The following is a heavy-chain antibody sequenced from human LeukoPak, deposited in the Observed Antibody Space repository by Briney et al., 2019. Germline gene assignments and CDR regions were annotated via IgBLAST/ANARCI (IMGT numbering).Heavy chain of an antibody. CDR3: ARSPTTVVTPPNWFDP. CDR2: MNPNSGNT. J-gene: IGHJ5*02. Sequence: ASVKVPCKASGYTFTSYDINWVRQATGQGLEWMGWMNPNSGNTGYAQKFQGRVTITRNTSISTAYMELSSLRSEDTAVYYCARSPTTVVTPPNWFDPWGQGTLVTVSS. D-gene: IGHD4-23*01. CDR1: GYTFTSYD. V-gene: IGHV1-8*03.